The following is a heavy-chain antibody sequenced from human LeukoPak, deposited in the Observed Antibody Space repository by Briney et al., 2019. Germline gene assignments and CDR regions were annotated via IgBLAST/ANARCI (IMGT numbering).Heavy chain of an antibody. CDR1: GFDFGGACG. J-gene: IGHJ4*02. V-gene: IGHV3-23*01. CDR3: VREAGCGWPLDY. D-gene: IGHD6-19*01. CDR2: ISGGGETT. Sequence: GDSLRLSCATSGFDFGGACGMGWVRQAPEKGLEWVSTISGGGETTHYADSVKGRLTISRDNDRNTLYLQIDRLRPEDTAIYYCVREAGCGWPLDYWGRGTLVTVSS.